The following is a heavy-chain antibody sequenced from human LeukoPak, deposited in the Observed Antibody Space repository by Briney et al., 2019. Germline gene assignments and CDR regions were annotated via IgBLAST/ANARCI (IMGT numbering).Heavy chain of an antibody. J-gene: IGHJ5*02. V-gene: IGHV1-8*01. CDR2: MNPNSGNT. Sequence: ASVKVSCKASGYTFTSYDSNWVRQATGQGLEWMGWMNPNSGNTGYAQKFQGRVTMTRNTSISTAYMELSSLRSEDTAVYYCARGLIAAAGYNWFDPWGQGTLVTVSS. D-gene: IGHD6-13*01. CDR1: GYTFTSYD. CDR3: ARGLIAAAGYNWFDP.